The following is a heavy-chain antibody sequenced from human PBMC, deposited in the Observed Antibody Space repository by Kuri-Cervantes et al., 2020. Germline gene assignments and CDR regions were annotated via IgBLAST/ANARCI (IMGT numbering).Heavy chain of an antibody. D-gene: IGHD4-23*01. Sequence: SETLSLTCGVSGGSFSAYWWKWFRQPPGKGLEWIGYIYYSGSTNYNPSLKSRVTISVDTSKNQFSLKLSSVTAADTAVYYCARGGKDWFDPWGQGTLVTVSS. V-gene: IGHV4-59*01. CDR1: GGSFSAYW. CDR3: ARGGKDWFDP. J-gene: IGHJ5*02. CDR2: IYYSGST.